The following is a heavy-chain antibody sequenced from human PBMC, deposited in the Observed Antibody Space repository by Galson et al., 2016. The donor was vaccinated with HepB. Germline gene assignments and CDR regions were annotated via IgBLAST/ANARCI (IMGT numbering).Heavy chain of an antibody. V-gene: IGHV3-23*01. J-gene: IGHJ4*02. CDR2: ISGSGITT. Sequence: SLRLSCAASGFTFTGYDMSWVRQAPGKGLEWVSDISGSGITTYYADSVKGRFTISRDNSKKTVYLQMSSLRAEDTAVYYCARLFGGYIDYWGQGTLVTVSS. D-gene: IGHD2-15*01. CDR3: ARLFGGYIDY. CDR1: GFTFTGYD.